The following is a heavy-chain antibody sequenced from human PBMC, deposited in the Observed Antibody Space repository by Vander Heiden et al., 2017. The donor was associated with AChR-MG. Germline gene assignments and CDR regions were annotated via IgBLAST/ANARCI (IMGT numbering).Heavy chain of an antibody. CDR3: AKFGESSFLFDY. CDR2: ISYDGSNK. V-gene: IGHV3-30*18. D-gene: IGHD3-10*01. Sequence: QVQLVESGGGVVQPGRSLRLSCAASGFTFSSYGMHWVRQAPGKGLEWVAVISYDGSNKYYADSVKGRFTISRDNSKNTLYLQMNSLRAEDTAVYYCAKFGESSFLFDYWGQGTLVTVSS. J-gene: IGHJ4*02. CDR1: GFTFSSYG.